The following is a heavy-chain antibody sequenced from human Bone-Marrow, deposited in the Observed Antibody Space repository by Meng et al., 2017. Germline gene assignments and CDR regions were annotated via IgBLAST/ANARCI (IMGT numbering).Heavy chain of an antibody. V-gene: IGHV1-3*01. D-gene: IGHD3-9*01. CDR2: INAGNGNT. Sequence: ASVKVSCKASGYTFTSYAMHWVRQAPGQRLEWMGWINAGNGNTKYSQKFQGRVTITRNTSASTAYMELSSLRSEDTAVYYCVRDDILTGYYFDYYYGMDVWGQGTTVTVSS. J-gene: IGHJ6*02. CDR1: GYTFTSYA. CDR3: VRDDILTGYYFDYYYGMDV.